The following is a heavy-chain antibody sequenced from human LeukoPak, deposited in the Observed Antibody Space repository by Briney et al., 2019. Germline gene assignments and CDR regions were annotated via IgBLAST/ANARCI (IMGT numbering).Heavy chain of an antibody. Sequence: SETLSLTCTVSGGSISSDTYYWSWIRQPARQGLEWIGRVYISGSTNYNPSLKSRVTISVDTSKNQFSLKLSSVTASDTAVYYCAREYGSSGWFDSWGQGTLVTVSS. V-gene: IGHV4-61*02. CDR3: AREYGSSGWFDS. J-gene: IGHJ5*01. CDR2: VYISGST. CDR1: GGSISSDTYY. D-gene: IGHD6-19*01.